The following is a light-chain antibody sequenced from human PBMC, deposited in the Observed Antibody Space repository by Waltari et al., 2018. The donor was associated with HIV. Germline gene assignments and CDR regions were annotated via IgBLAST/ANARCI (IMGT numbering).Light chain of an antibody. Sequence: SYVLTQAPSVSVAPGQTAKITCGGKNIGGKSVHWYQQMPGPAPMLVLYDDRDRASGIPERFAGSNAGNTATLTISRVEVGDEADYYCQVWDSSSNQYVFGSGTKVTVL. CDR1: NIGGKS. CDR3: QVWDSSSNQYV. V-gene: IGLV3-21*02. J-gene: IGLJ1*01. CDR2: DDR.